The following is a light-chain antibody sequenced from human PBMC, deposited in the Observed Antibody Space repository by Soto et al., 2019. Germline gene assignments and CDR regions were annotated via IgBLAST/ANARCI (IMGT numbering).Light chain of an antibody. V-gene: IGKV1-5*03. CDR1: QTINTW. CDR2: KAS. Sequence: DLQMTQSPSTLSASVGDRVTITCLASQTINTWLAWYQQKPGKAPKLLIYKASSLESGVPSRFSGSGSGTEFTLNISRLQPDDCATYYCQQYNSYSTRALTFGQGTKLEIK. J-gene: IGKJ2*01. CDR3: QQYNSYSTRALT.